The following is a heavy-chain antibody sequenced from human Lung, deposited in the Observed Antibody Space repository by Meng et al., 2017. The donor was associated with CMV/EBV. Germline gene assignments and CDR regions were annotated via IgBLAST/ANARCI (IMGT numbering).Heavy chain of an antibody. Sequence: GESLKISCAASGFTFSSYSMNWVRQAPGKGLEWASSISSSSSYIYYADSVKGRFTISRDNAKNSLYLQMNSLRAEDTAVYYCARQDYDFWCGMDVWGQGTTVTVSS. CDR3: ARQDYDFWCGMDV. CDR2: ISSSSSYI. CDR1: GFTFSSYS. V-gene: IGHV3-21*01. J-gene: IGHJ6*02. D-gene: IGHD3-3*01.